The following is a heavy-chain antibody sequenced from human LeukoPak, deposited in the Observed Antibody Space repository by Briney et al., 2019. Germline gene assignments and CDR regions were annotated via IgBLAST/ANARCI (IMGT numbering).Heavy chain of an antibody. CDR2: ISGSGGST. V-gene: IGHV3-23*01. J-gene: IGHJ4*02. Sequence: GGSLRLSCAASGFTVSSNYMSWVRQAPGKGLEWVSAISGSGGSTYYADSVKGRFTISRDNSKNTLYLQMNSLRAEDTAVYYCATYGDYVLGLDYWGQGTLVTVSS. D-gene: IGHD4-17*01. CDR3: ATYGDYVLGLDY. CDR1: GFTVSSNY.